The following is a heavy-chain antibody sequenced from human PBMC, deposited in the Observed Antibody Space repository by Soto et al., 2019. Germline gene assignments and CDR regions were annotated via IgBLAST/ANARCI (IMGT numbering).Heavy chain of an antibody. D-gene: IGHD1-26*01. CDR3: GRIPRYSFPTSDPLDN. V-gene: IGHV1-69*13. CDR2: IIPIFGTT. Sequence: ASVKVSCKASGGTFNTYTFSWVRQAPGQGLEWMGSIIPIFGTTHYAQSFQGRLSITADQSSTTTYMELRSLTSHDTALYYCGRIPRYSFPTSDPLDNWGQGTLVTSP. J-gene: IGHJ1*01. CDR1: GGTFNTYT.